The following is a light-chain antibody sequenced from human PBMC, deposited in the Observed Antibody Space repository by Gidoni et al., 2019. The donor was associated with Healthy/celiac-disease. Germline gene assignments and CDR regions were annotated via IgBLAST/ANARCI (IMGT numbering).Light chain of an antibody. Sequence: SYVLTQPPSVPGAPGQTARITWGGNNIGSTSVHWYQQKPGQAPVLVVYDDSDRPSGIPERFSGSNSGNTATLTISRVEAGDEADYYCQVWDSSSDHLNWVFGGGTKLTVL. J-gene: IGLJ3*02. CDR1: NIGSTS. CDR3: QVWDSSSDHLNWV. V-gene: IGLV3-21*02. CDR2: DDS.